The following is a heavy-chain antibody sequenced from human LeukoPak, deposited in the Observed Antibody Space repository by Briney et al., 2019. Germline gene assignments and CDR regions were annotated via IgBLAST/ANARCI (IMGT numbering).Heavy chain of an antibody. CDR2: ISVSGDST. Sequence: GGSLRLSCAASGFSFSTYATNWVRQAPGKGLEWVATISVSGDSTFYADSVQGRFTISRDTSKNSLSLHMNSLRAEDTAVYFCARRGGRNGWGDFDYWGQGTLVTVSS. CDR1: GFSFSTYA. CDR3: ARRGGRNGWGDFDY. D-gene: IGHD3-10*01. J-gene: IGHJ4*02. V-gene: IGHV3-23*01.